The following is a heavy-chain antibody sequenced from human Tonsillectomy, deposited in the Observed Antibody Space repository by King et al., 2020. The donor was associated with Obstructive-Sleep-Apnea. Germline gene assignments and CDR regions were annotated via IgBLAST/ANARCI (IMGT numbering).Heavy chain of an antibody. CDR3: AKDGVDIVVVPAAPRQGNYYYYGMDV. Sequence: VQLVESGGGLVQPGGSLRLSCAASGFTFGSYAMSWVRQAPGKGLEWVSAISGSGGSTYYADSVKGRFTISRDNSKNTLYLQMNSLRAEDTAVYYCAKDGVDIVVVPAAPRQGNYYYYGMDVWGQGTTVTVSS. J-gene: IGHJ6*02. CDR1: GFTFGSYA. D-gene: IGHD2-2*03. CDR2: ISGSGGST. V-gene: IGHV3-23*04.